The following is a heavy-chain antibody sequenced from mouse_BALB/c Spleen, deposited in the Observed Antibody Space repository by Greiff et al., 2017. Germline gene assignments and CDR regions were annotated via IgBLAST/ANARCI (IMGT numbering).Heavy chain of an antibody. CDR3: ARDDVTWFAY. J-gene: IGHJ3*01. Sequence: EVQGVESGGGLVKPGGSLKLSCAASGFTFSDYYMYWVRQTPEKRLEWVATISDGGSYTYYPDSVKGRFTISRDNAKNTLYLQMSSLKSEDTAMYYCARDDVTWFAYWGQGTLVTVSA. V-gene: IGHV5-4*02. CDR1: GFTFSDYY. CDR2: ISDGGSYT.